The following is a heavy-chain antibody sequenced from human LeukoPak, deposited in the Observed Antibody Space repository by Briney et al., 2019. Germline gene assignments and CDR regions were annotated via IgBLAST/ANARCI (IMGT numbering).Heavy chain of an antibody. Sequence: ASVKVSCKVSAYTLTELSMHWVRQAPGKGLEWMGGFDPEDGETVYAQKLQGRIIMTEDTSTDTAYMELSSLRSEDTAVYYCATGLTMFRDRPVKGPGHWGQGSLVTVSS. CDR2: FDPEDGET. J-gene: IGHJ4*02. CDR3: ATGLTMFRDRPVKGPGH. CDR1: AYTLTELS. D-gene: IGHD3-10*01. V-gene: IGHV1-24*01.